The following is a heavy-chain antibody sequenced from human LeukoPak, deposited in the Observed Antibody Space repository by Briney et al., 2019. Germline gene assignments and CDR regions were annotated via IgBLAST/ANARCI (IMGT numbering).Heavy chain of an antibody. D-gene: IGHD6-13*01. J-gene: IGHJ4*02. CDR3: ARDSRSSSLK. CDR2: ISYDGSNK. Sequence: PGGSLRLSCAASGFTFSSYAMHWVRQAPGKGLEWVAVISYDGSNKYCADSVKGRLTISRDNSKNTLYLQMNSLRAEDTAVYYCARDSRSSSLKWGQGTLVTVSS. V-gene: IGHV3-30*04. CDR1: GFTFSSYA.